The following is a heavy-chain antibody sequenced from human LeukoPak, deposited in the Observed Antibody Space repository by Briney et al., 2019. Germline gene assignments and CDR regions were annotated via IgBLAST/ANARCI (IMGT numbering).Heavy chain of an antibody. V-gene: IGHV4-59*01. D-gene: IGHD2/OR15-2a*01. CDR3: ARGPNRYYFDY. Sequence: SPETLSLTCTVSGGSISSYYWSWIRQPPGKGLEWTGYIYYSGRTNYNPSLKSRVTISVDTSKNQFSLKLSSVTAADTAVYYCARGPNRYYFDYWGQGTLVTVSS. J-gene: IGHJ4*02. CDR2: IYYSGRT. CDR1: GGSISSYY.